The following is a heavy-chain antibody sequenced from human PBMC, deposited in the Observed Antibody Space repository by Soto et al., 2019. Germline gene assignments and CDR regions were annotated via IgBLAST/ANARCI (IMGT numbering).Heavy chain of an antibody. J-gene: IGHJ4*02. V-gene: IGHV3-7*03. CDR2: INPAGNAK. D-gene: IGHD5-12*01. CDR3: TSAHPRGPDY. Sequence: GGSLRLSCSGFGFSISTYCMSWIRQTPDKGLEWVDNINPAGNAKTYVDPVKGRSIVSRDNTRNYLDLQMNSLKTEDTAVYYCTSAHPRGPDYWGQGTLVTVSS. CDR1: GFSISTYC.